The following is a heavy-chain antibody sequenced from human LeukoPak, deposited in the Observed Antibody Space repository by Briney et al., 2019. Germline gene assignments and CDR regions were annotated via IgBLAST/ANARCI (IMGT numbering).Heavy chain of an antibody. CDR2: ISPDSNYK. CDR1: GFTFSTYS. Sequence: GGSLRLSCAASGFTFSTYSMNWLRLAPGKGLEWVSSISPDSNYKYYADSVKGRFTISRDNSKNTLYLQMNTLRAEDTAVYYCASDIDDQNILPPLFQYWGQGTLVTVSS. J-gene: IGHJ1*01. CDR3: ASDIDDQNILPPLFQY. D-gene: IGHD3-3*02. V-gene: IGHV3-21*04.